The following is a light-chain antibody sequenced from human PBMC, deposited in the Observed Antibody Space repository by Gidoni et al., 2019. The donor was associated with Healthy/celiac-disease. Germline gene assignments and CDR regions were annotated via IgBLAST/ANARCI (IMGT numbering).Light chain of an antibody. V-gene: IGLV1-40*01. CDR2: GNS. CDR3: QSYDSSLSGSAV. J-gene: IGLJ2*01. CDR1: SSNLGEGYD. Sequence: QSVLTQPPSVSGAPGQRVPISCTRSSSNLGEGYDVHWYQQLPGTAPKLLIYGNSNRPSGVPYRFSGSKSGTAASLAITWLQAEEEADYYCQSYDSSLSGSAVFGGGTKLTVL.